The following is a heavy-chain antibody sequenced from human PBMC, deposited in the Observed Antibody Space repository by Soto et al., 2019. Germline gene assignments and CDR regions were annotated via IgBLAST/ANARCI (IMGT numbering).Heavy chain of an antibody. J-gene: IGHJ2*01. CDR1: GFTFSSYA. D-gene: IGHD5-18*01. CDR3: ARDPLWGTAMVLWYFDL. CDR2: ISYDGSNK. V-gene: IGHV3-30-3*01. Sequence: QVQLVESGGGVVQPGRSLRLSCAASGFTFSSYAMHWVRQAPGKGLEWVAVISYDGSNKYYADSVKGRFTISRDNSKNTLFLQMTSRSGEDTAVYYCARDPLWGTAMVLWYFDLWGRGTLVTVSS.